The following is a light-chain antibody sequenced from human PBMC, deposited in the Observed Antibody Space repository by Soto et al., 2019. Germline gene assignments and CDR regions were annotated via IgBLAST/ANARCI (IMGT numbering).Light chain of an antibody. CDR3: QQYGRSLWT. Sequence: VLTQSPGTLSLSPGESATLSCRASQSVGNNYFAWYQQKPGQAPRLLIYGASSRATDIPDRFSGSGSGTDFTLTISRLEPEDFAVYYCQQYGRSLWTFGQGTKV. CDR2: GAS. V-gene: IGKV3-20*01. CDR1: QSVGNNY. J-gene: IGKJ1*01.